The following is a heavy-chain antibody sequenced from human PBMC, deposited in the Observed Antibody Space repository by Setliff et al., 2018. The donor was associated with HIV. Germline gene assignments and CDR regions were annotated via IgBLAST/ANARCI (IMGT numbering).Heavy chain of an antibody. CDR1: GFTFSNYW. D-gene: IGHD2-8*01. CDR2: ISSDGRYT. J-gene: IGHJ3*02. V-gene: IGHV3-74*01. CDR3: VRGKQNGVATYGLDI. Sequence: PGGSLRLSCAASGFTFSNYWMHWVRQAPGKGLMWVSRISSDGRYTDYADSVKGRFTVSRDSAKNTLSLQTDSLRPDDTAVYYCVRGKQNGVATYGLDIWGQGTMVTVSS.